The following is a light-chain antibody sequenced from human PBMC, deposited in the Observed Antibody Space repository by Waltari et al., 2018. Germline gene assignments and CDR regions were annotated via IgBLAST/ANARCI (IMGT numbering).Light chain of an antibody. Sequence: EIVMTQSPLSLPVTAGEPASISCMSTQSLLYSNGNNHLDWHLQKPGQSPQLLIYLGSNRAPGVPDRFSGSGSGTDFTLKISRVEAEDVGVYYCMQTLQTPLTFGGGTKVEI. CDR3: MQTLQTPLT. V-gene: IGKV2-28*01. CDR1: QSLLYSNGNNH. J-gene: IGKJ4*01. CDR2: LGS.